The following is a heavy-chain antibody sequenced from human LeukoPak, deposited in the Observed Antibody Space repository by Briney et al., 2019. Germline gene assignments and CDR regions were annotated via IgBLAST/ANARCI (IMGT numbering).Heavy chain of an antibody. V-gene: IGHV3-48*01. J-gene: IGHJ6*02. CDR3: ARCYTYGTTWFGGLDV. CDR2: ISSSSYTI. CDR1: GFTFSSYS. D-gene: IGHD3-10*01. Sequence: GGSLRLSCAASGFTFSSYSMNWVRQAPGKGLEWVSYISSSSYTIYYADSVKGRFTISRDNSKNTLYLQMNSLRAEDTAVYYCARCYTYGTTWFGGLDVWGQGTTVTVSS.